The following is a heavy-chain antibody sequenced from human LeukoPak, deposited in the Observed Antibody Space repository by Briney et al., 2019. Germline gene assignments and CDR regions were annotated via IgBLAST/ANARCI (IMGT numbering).Heavy chain of an antibody. Sequence: PGGSLRLSCSASGFTFSAYSMSWVRQAPGKGLEWVSSISSSSNYIYYADSVKGRFTISRDNAKNSLYLQMNSLRAEDTAVYYCATQIVVVLSTDNAFDIWGQGTMVTVSS. J-gene: IGHJ3*02. CDR3: ATQIVVVLSTDNAFDI. D-gene: IGHD2-15*01. CDR1: GFTFSAYS. CDR2: ISSSSNYI. V-gene: IGHV3-21*01.